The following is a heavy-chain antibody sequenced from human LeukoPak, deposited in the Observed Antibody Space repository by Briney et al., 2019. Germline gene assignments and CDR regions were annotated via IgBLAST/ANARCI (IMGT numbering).Heavy chain of an antibody. V-gene: IGHV4-4*02. CDR1: GGSITSTNY. CDR2: VNLQGST. Sequence: SETLSLTCGVSGGSITSTNYWTWVRQPPGKGLEWIGEVNLQGSTNYNPSLMGRVAISVDMSKNHISLQLTSVTAADTAVYYCTREGGPYRPLDYSGQGTLVTVSS. J-gene: IGHJ4*02. CDR3: TREGGPYRPLDY.